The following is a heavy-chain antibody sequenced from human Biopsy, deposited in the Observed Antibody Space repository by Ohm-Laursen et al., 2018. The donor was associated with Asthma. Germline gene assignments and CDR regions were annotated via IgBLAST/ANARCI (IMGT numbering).Heavy chain of an antibody. J-gene: IGHJ4*02. CDR1: GCTFTGYY. V-gene: IGHV1-2*06. CDR2: INPNSGGT. D-gene: IGHD4-17*01. CDR3: AREPMGGDYAFDY. Sequence: ASVKVSCKASGCTFTGYYMHWVRQAPGQGLEWMGRINPNSGGTNYAQKFQGRVTMTRDTSISTAYTELSRLRSDDTAVYYCAREPMGGDYAFDYWGQGTLVTVSS.